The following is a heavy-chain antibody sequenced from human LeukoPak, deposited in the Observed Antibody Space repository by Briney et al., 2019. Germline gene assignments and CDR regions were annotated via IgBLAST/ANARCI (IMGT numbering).Heavy chain of an antibody. V-gene: IGHV1-69*05. CDR1: GGTFSSYA. CDR2: IIPIFGTA. CDR3: ARDLRSRRDGYNLHY. J-gene: IGHJ4*02. D-gene: IGHD5-24*01. Sequence: ASVKVSCKASGGTFSSYAISWVRQAPGQGLEWMGGIIPIFGTANYAQKFQGRVTITTDESTSTAYMELSSLRSEDTAVYYCARDLRSRRDGYNLHYWGQGTLVTVSS.